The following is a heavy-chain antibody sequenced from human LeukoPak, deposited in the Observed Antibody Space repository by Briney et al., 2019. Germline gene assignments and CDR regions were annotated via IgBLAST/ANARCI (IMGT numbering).Heavy chain of an antibody. CDR1: GIAFSNSI. CDR2: MSFDGFSK. Sequence: HPGRSLRLSCAASGIAFSNSIMHWVSQAPGKGLEWVSAMSFDGFSKYYADSLKGRLSISRDDSKNTVYLQMNSLRLEDTAVYYCAREGHTSGYCGTFDVWGQGTTVVVSS. CDR3: AREGHTSGYCGTFDV. V-gene: IGHV3-30*04. J-gene: IGHJ3*01. D-gene: IGHD3-22*01.